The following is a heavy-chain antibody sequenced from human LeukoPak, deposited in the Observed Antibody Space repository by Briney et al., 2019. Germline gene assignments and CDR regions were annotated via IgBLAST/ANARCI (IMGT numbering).Heavy chain of an antibody. D-gene: IGHD3-22*01. J-gene: IGHJ4*02. V-gene: IGHV4-59*08. CDR3: ARHIRGYYDSSGYYGFDY. Sequence: SETLSLTCAVYGGSFSGYYWSWIRQPPGKGLEWIGYIYYSGSTNYNPSLKSRVTISVDTSKNQFSLKLSSVTAADTAVYYCARHIRGYYDSSGYYGFDYWGQGTLVTVSS. CDR2: IYYSGST. CDR1: GGSFSGYY.